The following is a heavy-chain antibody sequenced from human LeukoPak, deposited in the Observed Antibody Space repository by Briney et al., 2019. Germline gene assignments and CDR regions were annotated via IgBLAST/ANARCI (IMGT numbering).Heavy chain of an antibody. J-gene: IGHJ2*01. V-gene: IGHV1-2*02. Sequence: ASVKVSCKASGYTFTGYYMHWVRQAPGQGLEWMGWINPNSGGTNYAQKFQGRVTMTRDTSITTAYMELSRLGPDDTAVYYCARHPGKVTNDWYFDLWGRGTLVTVSS. CDR2: INPNSGGT. CDR3: ARHPGKVTNDWYFDL. D-gene: IGHD4-23*01. CDR1: GYTFTGYY.